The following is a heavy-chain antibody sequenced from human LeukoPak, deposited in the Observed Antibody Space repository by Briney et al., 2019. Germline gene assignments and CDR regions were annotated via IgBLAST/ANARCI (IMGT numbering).Heavy chain of an antibody. CDR2: ISSSSSTI. Sequence: GGSLRLSCAASGFTFSSYSMNWVRQAPGKGLEWVSYISSSSSTIYYADSVKGRFTISRDNAKNSLYLQMNSLRAEDTAVYYCARDAPYYYDSSGYHHAFDIWGQGTMVTVSS. CDR3: ARDAPYYYDSSGYHHAFDI. J-gene: IGHJ3*02. CDR1: GFTFSSYS. D-gene: IGHD3-22*01. V-gene: IGHV3-48*01.